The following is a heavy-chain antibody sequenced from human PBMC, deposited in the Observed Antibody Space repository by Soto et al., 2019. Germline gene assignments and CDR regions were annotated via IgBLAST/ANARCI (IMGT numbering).Heavy chain of an antibody. CDR2: IWHDGGNK. CDR3: ARDQANYDILTGYFPQYGMDV. Sequence: GGSLRLSCAASGFTFSSYGMHRVRQAPGKGLEWVAFIWHDGGNKYYADPVKGRFTISRDNSKNTLYLQMNSLRAEDTAVYYCARDQANYDILTGYFPQYGMDVWGQGTTVTVSS. V-gene: IGHV3-33*01. CDR1: GFTFSSYG. D-gene: IGHD3-9*01. J-gene: IGHJ6*02.